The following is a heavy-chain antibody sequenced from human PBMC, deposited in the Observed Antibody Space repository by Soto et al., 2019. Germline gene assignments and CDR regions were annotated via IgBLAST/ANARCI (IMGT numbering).Heavy chain of an antibody. CDR3: VKDESINWYSGHFRH. J-gene: IGHJ1*01. Sequence: LSCAASGFTFDEYAMHCVRQVPGKGLEGVSGISWNSGSIGYGDSVKGLFAISRDNAKNSLHLQMNSLSAEDTAFYYCVKDESINWYSGHFRHWGQGTLVTVSS. CDR2: ISWNSGSI. CDR1: GFTFDEYA. D-gene: IGHD6-13*01. V-gene: IGHV3-9*01.